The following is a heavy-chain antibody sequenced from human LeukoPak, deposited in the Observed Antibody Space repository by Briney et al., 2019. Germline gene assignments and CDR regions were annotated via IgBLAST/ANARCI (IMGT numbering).Heavy chain of an antibody. CDR2: ISDIGSI. D-gene: IGHD2/OR15-2a*01. V-gene: IGHV4-59*08. CDR1: GDSISSYY. Sequence: SETLSLTSTVSGDSISSYYWSWIRQPPGKGLEWIAYISDIGSINYNPSLKSRVTISLDTSKNQFSLKLSSVTAADTAVYYCAGHHPRNTVDFWGQGTLVTVSS. CDR3: AGHHPRNTVDF. J-gene: IGHJ4*02.